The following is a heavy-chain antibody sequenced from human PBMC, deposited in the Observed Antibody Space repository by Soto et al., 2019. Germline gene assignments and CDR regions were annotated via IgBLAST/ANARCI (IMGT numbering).Heavy chain of an antibody. D-gene: IGHD6-6*01. J-gene: IGHJ4*02. CDR2: ISGYNGHT. Sequence: QVQLVQSGAEVKKPGASVKVSCKASGYTFTNYGFSWVRQAPGQGLEWMGWISGYNGHTNYAERLEGRDTMTTDPTTSTAYMELKSLRYDDTAVYYCAREGQLGYWGQGTPVTVSS. CDR3: AREGQLGY. CDR1: GYTFTNYG. V-gene: IGHV1-18*01.